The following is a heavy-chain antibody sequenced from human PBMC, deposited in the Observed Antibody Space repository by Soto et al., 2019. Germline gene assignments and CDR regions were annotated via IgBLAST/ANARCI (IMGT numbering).Heavy chain of an antibody. D-gene: IGHD6-13*01. J-gene: IGHJ4*02. CDR1: GFTFSTYG. Sequence: QVYLVESGGGVVQPGRSLRLSCAASGFTFSTYGMHWVSQSPGKGLEWVALILYDGSNKYYADSVKGRFTISRDNSKKTLYLQMNSLRADDTSMYYCAKDRSAAGRGGTHYWGQGTLVTVSS. CDR3: AKDRSAAGRGGTHY. V-gene: IGHV3-30*18. CDR2: ILYDGSNK.